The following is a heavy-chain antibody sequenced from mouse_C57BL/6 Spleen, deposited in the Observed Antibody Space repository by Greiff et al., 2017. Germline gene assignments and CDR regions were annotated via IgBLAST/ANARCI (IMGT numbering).Heavy chain of an antibody. CDR3: ADHYYGSSY. D-gene: IGHD1-1*01. Sequence: VKLQQPGAELVRPGTSVKLSCKASGYTFTSYWMHWVKQRPGQGLEWIGVIVPSDSYTNYNQKFKGKATLTVDTSSSTAYMQLSSLTSEDSAVYYCADHYYGSSYWGQGTTLTVSS. CDR2: IVPSDSYT. V-gene: IGHV1-59*01. CDR1: GYTFTSYW. J-gene: IGHJ2*01.